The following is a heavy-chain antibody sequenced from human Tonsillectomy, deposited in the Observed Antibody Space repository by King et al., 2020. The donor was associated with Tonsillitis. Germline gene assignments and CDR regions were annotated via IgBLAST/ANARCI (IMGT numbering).Heavy chain of an antibody. J-gene: IGHJ4*02. V-gene: IGHV1-2*02. Sequence: GQLVQSGAEVKKPGASLKVSCKTSEYTFTDYYIHWVRQAPGQGLEWMGWVNPNSGGTNYAPKFQGRVTMTSETSISTAYMELSRLRSDDMAVYYCSREALAFDYWGQGTLVTVSS. CDR3: SREALAFDY. CDR1: EYTFTDYY. CDR2: VNPNSGGT.